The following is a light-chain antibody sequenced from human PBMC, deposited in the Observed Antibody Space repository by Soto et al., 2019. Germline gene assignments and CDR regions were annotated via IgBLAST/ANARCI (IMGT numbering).Light chain of an antibody. J-gene: IGKJ4*01. CDR2: DAS. CDR3: QQRSNWPLT. Sequence: EIVLTQSPATLSLSPGERATLSCRASQSVSTFLAWYQQKPGQAPRLLIHDASNRATGIPARFSGSGSGTDFTLTISSLEPEDFAVYYCQQRSNWPLTFGGGTKVEL. CDR1: QSVSTF. V-gene: IGKV3-11*01.